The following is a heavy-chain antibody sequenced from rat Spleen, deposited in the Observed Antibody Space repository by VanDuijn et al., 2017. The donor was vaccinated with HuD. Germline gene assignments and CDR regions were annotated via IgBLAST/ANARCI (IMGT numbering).Heavy chain of an antibody. Sequence: EVQLVESGGGLVQPGGSLKLSCEASGFTFSNYDMAWVRQTPTKGLEWVTSISPGGGGPYYRVSVKGRFTVSRDNAKSTLYLQMDSLRSEDTATYYCARQDTSGYSNWFGYWGRGSLVTVSS. CDR1: GFTFSNYD. J-gene: IGHJ3*01. CDR3: ARQDTSGYSNWFGY. V-gene: IGHV5-25*01. CDR2: ISPGGGGP. D-gene: IGHD4-3*01.